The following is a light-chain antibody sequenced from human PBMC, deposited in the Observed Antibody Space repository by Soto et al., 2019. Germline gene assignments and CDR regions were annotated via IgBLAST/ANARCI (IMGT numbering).Light chain of an antibody. CDR2: SAS. V-gene: IGKV3-15*01. CDR3: QQYYEWPRGT. Sequence: EIVLTPSPVTLSLSPGERATLSCRASQSVSNNYLAWYQQRPGQAPRLLIYSASTRATGIPARFSGSGSGTEFTLTISSLQSGDAAVYYCQQYYEWPRGTFGQGTKVDIK. CDR1: QSVSNN. J-gene: IGKJ1*01.